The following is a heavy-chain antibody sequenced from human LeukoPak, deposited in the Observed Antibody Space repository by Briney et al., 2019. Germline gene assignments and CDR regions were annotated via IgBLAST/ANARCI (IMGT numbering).Heavy chain of an antibody. V-gene: IGHV3-23*01. CDR3: AEWNYDFWSGQGWFDP. Sequence: PGGSLRLSCAASGFTFSSYAMSWVRQAPGKGLEWVSAISGSGGSTYYADSVKGRFTISRDNSKNTLYLQMNSLRAEDTAVYYCAEWNYDFWSGQGWFDPWGQGTLVTVSS. CDR1: GFTFSSYA. D-gene: IGHD3-3*01. J-gene: IGHJ5*02. CDR2: ISGSGGST.